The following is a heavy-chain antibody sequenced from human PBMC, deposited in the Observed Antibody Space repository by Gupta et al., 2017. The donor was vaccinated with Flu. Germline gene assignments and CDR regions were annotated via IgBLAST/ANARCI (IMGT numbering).Heavy chain of an antibody. J-gene: IGHJ4*02. CDR3: AKDLTSGWLFDT. V-gene: IGHV3-23*01. CDR1: GFTFTCYA. Sequence: EVQLLQSGGGLAQPGGSLRLPCSASGFTFTCYAMSWVRQAQGKGLEWVATFSGSGGSTYYADSVKGRFTSSRDNSRNTLYLQMNSLRVEDTAVYFCAKDLTSGWLFDTWGQGTLVTVSS. D-gene: IGHD6-19*01. CDR2: FSGSGGST.